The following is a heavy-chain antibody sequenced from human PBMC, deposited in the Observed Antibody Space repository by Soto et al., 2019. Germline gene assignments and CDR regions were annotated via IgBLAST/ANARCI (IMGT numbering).Heavy chain of an antibody. J-gene: IGHJ6*03. CDR2: MNPNSGNT. V-gene: IGHV1-8*01. CDR3: ARGIPYYYYYYYMDV. CDR1: GYTFTSYD. Sequence: GASVKVSCKASGYTFTSYDINWVRQATGQGLEWMGWMNPNSGNTGYAQKFQGRVTMTRNTSISTAYMELSSLRSEDTAVYYCARGIPYYYYYYYMDVWGKGTTVTVSS.